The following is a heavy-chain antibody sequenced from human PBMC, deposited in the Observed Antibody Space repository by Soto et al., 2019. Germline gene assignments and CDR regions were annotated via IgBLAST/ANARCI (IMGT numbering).Heavy chain of an antibody. Sequence: PGGSLRLSCAASGFTFSDYYMTWIRQAPGKGLECISYVGSSGAPIYYADSVKGRFTISRDNAKNSLFLQMNSLRAEDTAVYYCAREGCSSSSCYTGHYYGMDVWGQGTTVTVSS. D-gene: IGHD2-2*02. CDR2: VGSSGAPI. CDR1: GFTFSDYY. CDR3: AREGCSSSSCYTGHYYGMDV. J-gene: IGHJ6*02. V-gene: IGHV3-11*01.